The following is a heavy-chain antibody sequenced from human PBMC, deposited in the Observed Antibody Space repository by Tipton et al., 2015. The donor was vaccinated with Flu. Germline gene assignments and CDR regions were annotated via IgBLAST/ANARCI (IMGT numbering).Heavy chain of an antibody. Sequence: LRLSCTVSGGSISSSSYYWGWIRQPPGKGLEWIGSIYYSGSTYYNPSLKSRVTISVDTSKNQFSLKLSSVTAADTAVYYCVTKEVSYCSGGSCYSYYFDYWGQGTLVTVSS. CDR1: GGSISSSSYY. D-gene: IGHD2-15*01. J-gene: IGHJ4*02. CDR2: IYYSGST. CDR3: VTKEVSYCSGGSCYSYYFDY. V-gene: IGHV4-39*01.